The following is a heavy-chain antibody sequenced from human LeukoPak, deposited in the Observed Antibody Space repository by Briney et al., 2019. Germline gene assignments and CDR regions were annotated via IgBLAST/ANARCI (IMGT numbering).Heavy chain of an antibody. V-gene: IGHV3-7*01. CDR3: AREEVTRTYYYFDL. D-gene: IGHD2-15*01. Sequence: GGSLRLSCAASGFTFSRHWMTWVRQAPGKGLEWVANIKQDGSEKNFVDSVRGRLTISRDNAKNSLFLQMNSLRAEDTAVYYCAREEVTRTYYYFDLWGRGTLVTVSS. CDR1: GFTFSRHW. J-gene: IGHJ2*01. CDR2: IKQDGSEK.